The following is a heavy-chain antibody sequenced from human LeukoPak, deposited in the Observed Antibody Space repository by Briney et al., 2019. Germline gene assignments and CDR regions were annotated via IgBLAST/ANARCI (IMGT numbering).Heavy chain of an antibody. D-gene: IGHD6-19*01. Sequence: PGGSLRLSCAASGFSFTSYGMSWVRQAPGKGLEWVSAISSSGLSIYYADSVKGRFTISRDNFKNMVYLQMNSLRTEDTAVYYCARTREQWQVLDYWGQGTLVTVSS. CDR2: ISSSGLSI. J-gene: IGHJ4*02. V-gene: IGHV3-23*01. CDR1: GFSFTSYG. CDR3: ARTREQWQVLDY.